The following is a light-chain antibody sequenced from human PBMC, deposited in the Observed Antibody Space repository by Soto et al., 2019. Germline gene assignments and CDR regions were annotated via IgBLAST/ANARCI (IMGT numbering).Light chain of an antibody. Sequence: QSALTQPPSASGSPGQSVTISCTGTNSDVGGYNFVSWYQQHPGNAPKLMIYEVDKRSSGVPDRFSGSKSGNTASLTFSGLQAEDEADYYCISYAVTTSYVFGSGTQLTV. CDR1: NSDVGGYNF. V-gene: IGLV2-8*01. CDR3: ISYAVTTSYV. CDR2: EVD. J-gene: IGLJ1*01.